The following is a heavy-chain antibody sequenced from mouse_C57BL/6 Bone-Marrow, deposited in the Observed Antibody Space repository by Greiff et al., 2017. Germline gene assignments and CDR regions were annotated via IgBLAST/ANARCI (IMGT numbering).Heavy chain of an antibody. CDR2: INPNNGGT. V-gene: IGHV1-18*01. CDR3: ARPDYGSSLAWFAY. J-gene: IGHJ3*01. D-gene: IGHD1-1*01. CDR1: GYTFTDYN. Sequence: VQLKQSGPELVKPGASVKIPCKASGYTFTDYNMDWVKQSHGKSLEWIGDINPNNGGTIYNQKFKGKATLTVDKSSSTAYMELRSLTSEDTAVYYCARPDYGSSLAWFAYWGQGTLVTVSA.